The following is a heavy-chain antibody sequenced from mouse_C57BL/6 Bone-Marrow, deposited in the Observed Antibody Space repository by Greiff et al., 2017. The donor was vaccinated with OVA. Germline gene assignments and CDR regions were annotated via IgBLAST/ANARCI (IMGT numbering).Heavy chain of an antibody. CDR2: ISRGGSYT. Sequence: VQLQQSGGDLVKPGGSLKLSCAASGFTFSSYGMSWVRQTPDKRLEWVATISRGGSYTYYTDRVKGRFTISRDNAKNTLYLQRSSRKSEDTAMYYCARNYYGFAYWGQGTLVTVSA. J-gene: IGHJ3*01. D-gene: IGHD1-1*01. V-gene: IGHV5-6*01. CDR3: ARNYYGFAY. CDR1: GFTFSSYG.